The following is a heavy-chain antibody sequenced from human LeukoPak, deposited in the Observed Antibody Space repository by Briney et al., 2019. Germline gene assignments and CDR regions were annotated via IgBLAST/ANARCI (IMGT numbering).Heavy chain of an antibody. Sequence: GDSVKVSCQASGYTFTGYYIHWVRQAPGQGLEWMGRINPNSGDTTYAQNFQGRVTMTRDTSISTVFMDLNNLRPDDTAVSYIARRGPLNDQPYWGQGTLVTVPS. J-gene: IGHJ4*01. V-gene: IGHV1-2*06. D-gene: IGHD1-1*01. CDR3: ARRGPLNDQPY. CDR2: INPNSGDT. CDR1: GYTFTGYY.